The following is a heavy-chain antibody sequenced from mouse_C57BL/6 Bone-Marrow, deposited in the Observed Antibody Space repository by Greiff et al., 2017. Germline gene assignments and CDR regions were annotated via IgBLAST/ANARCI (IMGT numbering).Heavy chain of an antibody. V-gene: IGHV1-26*01. CDR2: INPNNGGT. J-gene: IGHJ3*01. CDR1: GYTFTDYY. D-gene: IGHD2-3*01. Sequence: VQLQQSGPELVKPGASVKISCKASGYTFTDYYMNWVKQSHGKSLEWIGDINPNNGGTSYNQKFKGKATLTVDKSSSTAYMELRSLTSEDSAVYYCARFYDSTPFAYWGQGTLVTVSA. CDR3: ARFYDSTPFAY.